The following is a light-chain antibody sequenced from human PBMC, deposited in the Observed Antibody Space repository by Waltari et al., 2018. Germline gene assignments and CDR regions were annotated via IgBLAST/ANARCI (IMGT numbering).Light chain of an antibody. CDR2: NTK. J-gene: IGLJ3*02. V-gene: IGLV8-61*01. CDR1: SGPASTHYY. CDR3: VLYMSSGISV. Sequence: QTVVTQEPSFSLSPRGTVTLTCGFNSGPASTHYYTSWYQQTPGRAPRTLIYNTKTRSSGVPDRFSGSILGNKAALTITGAQADDESDYYCVLYMSSGISVFGGGTKLTVL.